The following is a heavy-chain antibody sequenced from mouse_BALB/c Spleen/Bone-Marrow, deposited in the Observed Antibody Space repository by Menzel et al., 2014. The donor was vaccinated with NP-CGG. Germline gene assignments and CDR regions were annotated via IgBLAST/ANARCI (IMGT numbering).Heavy chain of an antibody. J-gene: IGHJ2*01. CDR1: GFTFSSFG. D-gene: IGHD2-13*01. V-gene: IGHV5-17*02. Sequence: EVQVKDSGGDLVQPGGSLKLSCAASGFTFSSFGMHWVRQTPDKGLEWVAYISSGSSYIYYPDSVKGRFTISRDNPKNSLFLQLTIQRSGETSMYSCTNDFPRFDVGYFDYWGQGTTLTVSS. CDR3: TNDFPRFDVGYFDY. CDR2: ISSGSSYI.